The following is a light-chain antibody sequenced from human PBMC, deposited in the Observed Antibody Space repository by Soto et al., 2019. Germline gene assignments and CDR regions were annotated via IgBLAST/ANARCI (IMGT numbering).Light chain of an antibody. CDR1: QSISNW. CDR3: QHSNSYSEA. Sequence: MKQSPVAVPASVGDRVTITCRASQSISNWLAWYQQKPGTAPKVLIYHASNLQSGVPSRFSGSGSGTEFTLTISSLQPDDFAPYYCQHSNSYSEAFGQGTKVDIK. V-gene: IGKV1-5*01. J-gene: IGKJ1*01. CDR2: HAS.